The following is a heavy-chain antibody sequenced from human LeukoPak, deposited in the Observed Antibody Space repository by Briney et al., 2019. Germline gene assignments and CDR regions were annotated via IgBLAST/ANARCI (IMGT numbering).Heavy chain of an antibody. V-gene: IGHV1-18*01. CDR3: ARDDRWGGFSSRWFDP. D-gene: IGHD3-16*01. J-gene: IGHJ5*02. Sequence: VASVKVSCKASGYTFTNYGISWVRQAPGQGLEWMGWISAYNGNTNYAQKLQVRVTMTTDTSTSTAYMELRSLRSDDTAVYYCARDDRWGGFSSRWFDPWGQGTLVTVSS. CDR2: ISAYNGNT. CDR1: GYTFTNYG.